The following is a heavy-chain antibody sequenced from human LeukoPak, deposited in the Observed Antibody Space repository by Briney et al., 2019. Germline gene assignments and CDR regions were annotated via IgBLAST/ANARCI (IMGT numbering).Heavy chain of an antibody. D-gene: IGHD3-3*01. Sequence: SETLSLTCTVSGGSISSSSYYWGWIRQPPGEGLEWIGSIYYSGSTYYNPSLKSRVTISVDTSKNQFSLKLSSVTAADTAVYYCARGADFYYYMDVWGKGTTVTVSS. J-gene: IGHJ6*03. V-gene: IGHV4-39*07. CDR1: GGSISSSSYY. CDR3: ARGADFYYYMDV. CDR2: IYYSGST.